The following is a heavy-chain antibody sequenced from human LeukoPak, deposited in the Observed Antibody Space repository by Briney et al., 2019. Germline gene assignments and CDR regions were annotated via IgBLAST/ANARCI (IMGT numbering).Heavy chain of an antibody. Sequence: ASAKVSRKASGNTFTTYDINWVRQATGQGLAWMGWMNPNSGNTGYAQKFQGRVTMTRNTSITTAYMELGSLRSEDTAVYYCARAFSSGYHSYDAFDLWGQGTMVTVSS. J-gene: IGHJ3*01. CDR1: GNTFTTYD. V-gene: IGHV1-8*01. CDR2: MNPNSGNT. CDR3: ARAFSSGYHSYDAFDL. D-gene: IGHD5-12*01.